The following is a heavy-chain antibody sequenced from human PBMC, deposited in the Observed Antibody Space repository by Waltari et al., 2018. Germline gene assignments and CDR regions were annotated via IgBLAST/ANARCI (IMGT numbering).Heavy chain of an antibody. V-gene: IGHV3-7*01. D-gene: IGHD3-16*01. CDR1: GFTFDTYW. Sequence: EVQLVESGGGLVQPGGSLRLFCEASGFTFDTYWMYWVRQAPGKGLGWGASIKGDGSEKNYVDSVKGRFTASTDNAKTSLFLQMNSLRVEDTAVYYCARDAWGKGPDLDCWGQGTLVTVSS. CDR2: IKGDGSEK. CDR3: ARDAWGKGPDLDC. J-gene: IGHJ4*02.